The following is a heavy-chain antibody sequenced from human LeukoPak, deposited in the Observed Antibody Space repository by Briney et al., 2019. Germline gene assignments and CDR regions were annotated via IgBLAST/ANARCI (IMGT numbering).Heavy chain of an antibody. CDR2: IKQDGSEK. V-gene: IGHV3-7*01. CDR1: GFTFSSYW. CDR3: ARGYRSSGYYGGGY. J-gene: IGHJ4*02. D-gene: IGHD3-22*01. Sequence: GGSLRLSCAASGFTFSSYWMSWVRQAPGKGLEWVANIKQDGSEKYYVDSVKGRFTISRDNAKNSLYLQMNSLRAEDTAVYYCARGYRSSGYYGGGYCGQGTLVTVSS.